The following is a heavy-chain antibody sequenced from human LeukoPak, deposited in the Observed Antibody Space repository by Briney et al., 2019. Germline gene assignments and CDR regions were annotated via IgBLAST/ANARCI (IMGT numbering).Heavy chain of an antibody. Sequence: PSETLSLTCIVSGGSISSSSYYWGWIRQPPGKGLEWIGRIYSSGSTYYNPSLKSRVTISVDTSKNQFSLKLSSVTAADTAIYYCAGHEYGADYFDHWGQGTLVTVSS. J-gene: IGHJ4*02. CDR2: IYSSGST. D-gene: IGHD4-17*01. V-gene: IGHV4-39*07. CDR3: AGHEYGADYFDH. CDR1: GGSISSSSYY.